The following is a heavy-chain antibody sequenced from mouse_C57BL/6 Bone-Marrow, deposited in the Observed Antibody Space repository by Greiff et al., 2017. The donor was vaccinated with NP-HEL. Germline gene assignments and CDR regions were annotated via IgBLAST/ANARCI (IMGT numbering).Heavy chain of an antibody. V-gene: IGHV1-64*01. J-gene: IGHJ3*01. CDR3: ARDDGYYVFRFAY. CDR2: IHPNSGST. Sequence: VQLQQPGAELVKPGASVKLSCKASGYTFTSYWMHWVKQRPGQGLEWIGMIHPNSGSTNYNEKFKSKATLTVDKSSSTAYMRLSSLTSEDSAVYYCARDDGYYVFRFAYWGQGTLVTVSA. D-gene: IGHD2-3*01. CDR1: GYTFTSYW.